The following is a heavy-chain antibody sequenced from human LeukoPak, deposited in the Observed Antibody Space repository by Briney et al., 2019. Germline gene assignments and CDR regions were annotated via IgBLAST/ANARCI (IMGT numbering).Heavy chain of an antibody. CDR2: ILFDGSNK. J-gene: IGHJ4*02. D-gene: IGHD4-23*01. Sequence: GGSLRPSCAASGFTFSSYTIHWVRQAPGKGLERVAVILFDGSNKDYADSVKGRFSISRDNSKNTLYLQMNSLGAEDTAVYYCARGGNPRDGPDYWGQGTLVTVSS. V-gene: IGHV3-30-3*01. CDR3: ARGGNPRDGPDY. CDR1: GFTFSSYT.